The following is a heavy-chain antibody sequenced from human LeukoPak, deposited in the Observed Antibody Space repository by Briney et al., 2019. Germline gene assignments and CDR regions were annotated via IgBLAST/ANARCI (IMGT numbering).Heavy chain of an antibody. V-gene: IGHV4-39*01. D-gene: IGHD6-6*01. CDR2: IYYSGST. Sequence: PSETLSLTCSVTGGSISSRSYYWAWIRQPPGKGLEWIGSIYYSGSTYYNPSLKSRVTISVDTSKNQFSLKLSSVTAADTAVYYCARLLEYSSSGDWFDPWGQGTLVTVSS. J-gene: IGHJ5*02. CDR3: ARLLEYSSSGDWFDP. CDR1: GGSISSRSYY.